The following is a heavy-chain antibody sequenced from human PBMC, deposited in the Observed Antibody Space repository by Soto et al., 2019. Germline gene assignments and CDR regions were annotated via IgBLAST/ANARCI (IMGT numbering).Heavy chain of an antibody. CDR2: ISFDGSNK. Sequence: QVQLVESGGGVVQPGRSLRLSCSASGFTFTNYGMHWVRQAPGKGLEWVAVISFDGSNKYYADSVKGRFTISGDNSKKTLYLEMNSLRAEDTAVYYCAKGLYSSGWYGGVDYWGQGTLVTVSS. V-gene: IGHV3-30*18. CDR1: GFTFTNYG. D-gene: IGHD6-19*01. J-gene: IGHJ4*02. CDR3: AKGLYSSGWYGGVDY.